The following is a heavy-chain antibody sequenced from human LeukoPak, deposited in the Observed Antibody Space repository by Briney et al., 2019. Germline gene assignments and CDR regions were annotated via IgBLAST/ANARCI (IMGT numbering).Heavy chain of an antibody. CDR3: AKDGDCSSTSCPQPYYYYYMDV. Sequence: GGSLRLSCAASGFTFSSYEMNWVRQAPGKGLEWVPYISSSGSTIYYADSVKGRFTISRDNAKNSLYLQMNSLRAEDTALYYCAKDGDCSSTSCPQPYYYYYMDVWGKGTTVTISS. CDR2: ISSSGSTI. D-gene: IGHD2-2*01. J-gene: IGHJ6*03. CDR1: GFTFSSYE. V-gene: IGHV3-48*03.